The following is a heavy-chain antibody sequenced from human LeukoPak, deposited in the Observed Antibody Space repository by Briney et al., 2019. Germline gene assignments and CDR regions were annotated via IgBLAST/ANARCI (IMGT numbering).Heavy chain of an antibody. V-gene: IGHV4-4*07. Sequence: SETLSLTCTVSGGSISSYYWSWIRQPAGKGLEWIGRIYTSGSTNYNPSPKSRVTMSVDTSKNQFSLKLSSVTAADTAVYYCARDYYDSSGYQSGFDYWGQGTLVTVSS. J-gene: IGHJ4*02. CDR2: IYTSGST. CDR3: ARDYYDSSGYQSGFDY. CDR1: GGSISSYY. D-gene: IGHD3-22*01.